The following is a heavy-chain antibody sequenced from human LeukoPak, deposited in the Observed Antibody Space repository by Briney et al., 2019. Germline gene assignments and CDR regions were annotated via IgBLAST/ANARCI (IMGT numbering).Heavy chain of an antibody. Sequence: GGSLRLSCGVSGFSIGNHGMHWIRQAPDKGLEWVAMISHDGGAKYYGDSVKGRLTITRDNARNSLFLQMNSLRAEDTAVYYCAREDGYCSGGNCYSYFDSWGQGALVTVSS. CDR3: AREDGYCSGGNCYSYFDS. J-gene: IGHJ4*02. V-gene: IGHV3-30*03. CDR2: ISHDGGAK. CDR1: GFSIGNHG. D-gene: IGHD2-15*01.